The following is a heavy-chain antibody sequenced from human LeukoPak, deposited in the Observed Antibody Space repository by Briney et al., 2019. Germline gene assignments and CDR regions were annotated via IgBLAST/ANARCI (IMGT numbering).Heavy chain of an antibody. D-gene: IGHD3-3*01. J-gene: IGHJ4*02. CDR3: VKDLLVKRSGHAYDY. CDR2: ISGSGGST. Sequence: PGGSLRLSCAASGFTFSSFSMSWVRQAPGKGLEWVSAISGSGGSTYYADSVKGRFTISRDNSKNTLYLQMNSLRAEDRAVYYCVKDLLVKRSGHAYDYWGQGTLVAVSS. CDR1: GFTFSSFS. V-gene: IGHV3-23*01.